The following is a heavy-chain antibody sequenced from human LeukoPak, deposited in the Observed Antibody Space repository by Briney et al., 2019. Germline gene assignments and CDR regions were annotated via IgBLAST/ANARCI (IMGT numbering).Heavy chain of an antibody. CDR1: GFTLSRFA. J-gene: IGHJ6*03. Sequence: GGSLRLSCVASGFTLSRFAMHWVRQTPGKGLEWVALISYDGGKKWFADSVKGRFSIARDNSKNTLSLQMNSLRAEDTAVYYCVRNPDDPSYFYYMDVWGNGTTVTVSS. CDR3: VRNPDDPSYFYYMDV. CDR2: ISYDGGKK. V-gene: IGHV3-30*03.